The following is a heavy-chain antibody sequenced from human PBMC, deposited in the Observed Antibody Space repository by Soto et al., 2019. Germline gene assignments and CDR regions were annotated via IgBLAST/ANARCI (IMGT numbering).Heavy chain of an antibody. CDR1: GGSISSGGYS. CDR2: FYHSGST. D-gene: IGHD2-21*01. V-gene: IGHV4-30-2*01. CDR3: AGVMGDVGGGGWCFDR. J-gene: IGHJ2*01. Sequence: QLQLQESGSGLVKPSQTLSLTCAVSGGSISSGGYSWSWIRQPPGKGLEWIGYFYHSGSTYYNPSRQSRVTLAVDRSKHQFSLKQSSVTASDTLGYSCAGVMGDVGGGGWCFDRWGRGNLVTVSS.